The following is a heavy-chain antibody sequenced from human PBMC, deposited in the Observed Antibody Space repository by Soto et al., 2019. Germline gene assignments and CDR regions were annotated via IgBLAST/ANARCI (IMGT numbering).Heavy chain of an antibody. CDR3: ALRSGGWFDP. V-gene: IGHV4-4*02. CDR2: NYHSGST. Sequence: QVQLQESGPGLVKPSGTLSLTCAVSGGSISSSNWWSWVRQPPGKGLEWIGENYHSGSTNYNPSLKSRVTRSVDKSKNQFSLKLSSVTAADTAVYYCALRSGGWFDPWGQGTLVTVSS. D-gene: IGHD2-15*01. CDR1: GGSISSSNW. J-gene: IGHJ5*02.